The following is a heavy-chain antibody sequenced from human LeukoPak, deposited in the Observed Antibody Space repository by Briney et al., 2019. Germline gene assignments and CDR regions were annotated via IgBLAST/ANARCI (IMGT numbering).Heavy chain of an antibody. CDR2: IIPIFGTA. CDR3: ASHRNYYYGSGSIGAAYYYYMDV. D-gene: IGHD3-10*01. CDR1: GGTFSSYA. V-gene: IGHV1-69*06. Sequence: GSSVKVSCKASGGTFSSYAISWVRQAPGQGLEWMGGIIPIFGTANYAQKFQGRVTITADKSTSTAYMELSSLRSEDTAVYYCASHRNYYYGSGSIGAAYYYYMDVWGKGTTVTVSS. J-gene: IGHJ6*03.